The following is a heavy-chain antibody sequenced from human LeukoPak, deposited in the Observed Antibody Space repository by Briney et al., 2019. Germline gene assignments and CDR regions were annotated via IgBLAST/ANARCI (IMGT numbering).Heavy chain of an antibody. CDR1: GFTVSSTD. V-gene: IGHV3-53*01. J-gene: IGHJ1*01. Sequence: PGGSLRLSCAASGFTVSSTDMSWVRQAPGKGLEWVSAVYSGGSTFYADSVKGRFTISRDNSKNTLYLQISSLRAEDTAVYYCALLGAARREYFQHWGQGTLVTVSS. D-gene: IGHD1-26*01. CDR2: VYSGGST. CDR3: ALLGAARREYFQH.